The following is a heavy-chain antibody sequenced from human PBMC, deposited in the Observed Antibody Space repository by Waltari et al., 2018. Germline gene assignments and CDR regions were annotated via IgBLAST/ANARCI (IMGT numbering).Heavy chain of an antibody. V-gene: IGHV4-38-2*02. CDR3: AREGYSTSFDY. D-gene: IGHD6-13*01. CDR1: GYSIRSGHH. J-gene: IGHJ4*02. CDR2: IDYSGST. Sequence: QVQLQESGPGLLRPSETLSLTCTVSGYSIRSGHHWGWIRQPPGKGLEWAGRIDYSGSTNYNPSLKSRVSISIDTSKNQFSLRLTSVTAADTAVYYCAREGYSTSFDYCGRGMLVTVSS.